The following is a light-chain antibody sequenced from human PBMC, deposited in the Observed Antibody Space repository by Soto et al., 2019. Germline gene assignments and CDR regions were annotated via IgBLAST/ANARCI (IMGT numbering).Light chain of an antibody. CDR2: SAS. V-gene: IGKV1-33*01. J-gene: IGKJ4*01. Sequence: DIQMTQSPSSLSAPVGDRFTITCQASQDINNYLNWYQKKPGRAPNLLIYSASSLQTGVSSRFRGGGSGTDFTLTIDSLRPEDVATYYCQQYDDLPFTFGGGTKVDIK. CDR1: QDINNY. CDR3: QQYDDLPFT.